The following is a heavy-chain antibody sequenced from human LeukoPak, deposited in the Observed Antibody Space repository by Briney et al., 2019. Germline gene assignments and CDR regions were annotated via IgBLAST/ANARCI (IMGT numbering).Heavy chain of an antibody. CDR2: ISAYNGNK. V-gene: IGHV1-18*01. Sequence: ASVTVSYKASGYTFTNYGISWVGQAAGQGGEWMGWISAYNGNKNYAQKLQGRVTMTTDTSTSTAYMELRSLRSDDTAVYYCARDKLHYYDSSGYIEGDAFDIWGQGTMVTVSS. CDR1: GYTFTNYG. J-gene: IGHJ3*02. D-gene: IGHD3-22*01. CDR3: ARDKLHYYDSSGYIEGDAFDI.